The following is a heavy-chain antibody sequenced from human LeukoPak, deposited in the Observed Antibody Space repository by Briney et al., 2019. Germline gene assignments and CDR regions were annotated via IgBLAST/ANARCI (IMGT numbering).Heavy chain of an antibody. CDR1: GGSISSSSYY. Sequence: SETLSLTCTVSGGSISSSSYYWSWIRQPPGKGLEWIGYIYYSGSTNYNPSLKSRVTISVDTSKNQFSLKLSSVTAADTAVYYCARDRTRDIVYTGNWFDPWGQGTLVTVSS. V-gene: IGHV4-61*01. CDR2: IYYSGST. D-gene: IGHD2-15*01. CDR3: ARDRTRDIVYTGNWFDP. J-gene: IGHJ5*02.